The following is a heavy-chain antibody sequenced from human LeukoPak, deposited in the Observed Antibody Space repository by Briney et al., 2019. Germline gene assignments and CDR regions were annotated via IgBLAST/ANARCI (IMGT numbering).Heavy chain of an antibody. V-gene: IGHV4-39*07. D-gene: IGHD4-17*01. J-gene: IGHJ4*02. Sequence: SETLSLTCTVSGGSISSSSYYWGWIRQPPGKGLEWIGSIYYSGSTYYNPSLKSRVTISVDTSKNQFSLKLSSVTAADTAVYYCAREAPTTVTNLFDYWGQGTLVTVSS. CDR1: GGSISSSSYY. CDR2: IYYSGST. CDR3: AREAPTTVTNLFDY.